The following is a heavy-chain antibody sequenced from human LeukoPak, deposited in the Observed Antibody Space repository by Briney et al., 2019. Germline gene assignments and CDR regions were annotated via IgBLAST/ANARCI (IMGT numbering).Heavy chain of an antibody. Sequence: SETLSLTCTVSGYSISSGYYWGWIRQPPGKGLEWIGSIYHSGSTYYNPSLKSRSTISVDKCKNQYSLKLSSVTAGDTAVYYCARVRYYYDSSGSPAHNWFDPWGQGTLVTVSS. CDR1: GYSISSGYY. J-gene: IGHJ5*02. CDR2: IYHSGST. D-gene: IGHD3-22*01. V-gene: IGHV4-38-2*02. CDR3: ARVRYYYDSSGSPAHNWFDP.